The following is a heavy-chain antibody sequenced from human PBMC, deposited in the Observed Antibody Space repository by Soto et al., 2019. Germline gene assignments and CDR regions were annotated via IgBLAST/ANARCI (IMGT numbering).Heavy chain of an antibody. CDR3: AKGRGYFDH. CDR2: ISYDGSNK. V-gene: IGHV3-30*18. Sequence: QVQLVESGGGVVQPGRSLRLSCAASGFTFSSYGMHWVRQAPGKGLEWVAVISYDGSNKYYAESVKGRFTISRDNSKNTLYLQMNSLRAEDTAVYYCAKGRGYFDHWGQGTLVTVSS. J-gene: IGHJ5*02. CDR1: GFTFSSYG. D-gene: IGHD3-10*01.